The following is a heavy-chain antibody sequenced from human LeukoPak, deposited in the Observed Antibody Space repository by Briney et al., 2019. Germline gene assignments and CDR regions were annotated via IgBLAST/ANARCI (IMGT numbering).Heavy chain of an antibody. CDR1: GGSISTYH. CDR3: ARAVDSSSWYSDY. CDR2: IYYIGTT. D-gene: IGHD6-13*01. J-gene: IGHJ4*02. V-gene: IGHV4-59*01. Sequence: PSETLSLTCRVSGGSISTYHWSWIRQPPGKGLEWIGYIYYIGTTNYNPSLKSRVTISVDTSKNQFYLKLNSVTAADTAVYFCARAVDSSSWYSDYWGQGTLVTVSS.